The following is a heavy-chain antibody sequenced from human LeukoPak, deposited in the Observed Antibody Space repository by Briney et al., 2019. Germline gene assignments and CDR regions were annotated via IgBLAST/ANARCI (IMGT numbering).Heavy chain of an antibody. Sequence: GASVKVSCKASGYTFTSYGISWVRQAPGQGLKWMGWISAYNGNTNYAQKLQGRVTMTTDASTSTAYMELRSLRSDDTAVYYCARASYYDSSGYYFLDYWGQGTLVTVSS. V-gene: IGHV1-18*01. CDR2: ISAYNGNT. J-gene: IGHJ4*02. CDR1: GYTFTSYG. D-gene: IGHD3-22*01. CDR3: ARASYYDSSGYYFLDY.